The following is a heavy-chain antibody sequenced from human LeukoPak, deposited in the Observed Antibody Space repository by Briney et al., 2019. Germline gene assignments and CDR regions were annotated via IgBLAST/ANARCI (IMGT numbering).Heavy chain of an antibody. J-gene: IGHJ4*02. V-gene: IGHV1-2*02. CDR1: GYTFTGYY. D-gene: IGHD5-12*01. Sequence: ASVKVSCKASGYTFTGYYMHWVRQAPGQGLEWMGWINPNSGGTNYAQKFQGRVTMTRDTSISTAYMELSRLRSDDTAVYYCARDFRRIVATTNYYFDYWGQGTLVTVSS. CDR3: ARDFRRIVATTNYYFDY. CDR2: INPNSGGT.